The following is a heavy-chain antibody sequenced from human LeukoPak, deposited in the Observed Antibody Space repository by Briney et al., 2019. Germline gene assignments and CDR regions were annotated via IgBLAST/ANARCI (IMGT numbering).Heavy chain of an antibody. CDR1: GFTFSNYA. CDR3: ARAEQLDDAFDI. Sequence: GGSLRLSCAASGFTFSNYAMTWVRQAPGKGLEWVAVISYDGSNKYYADSVKGRFTISRDNSKNTLYLQMNSLRAEDTAVYYCARAEQLDDAFDIWGQGTMVTVSS. V-gene: IGHV3-30-3*01. J-gene: IGHJ3*02. CDR2: ISYDGSNK. D-gene: IGHD6-6*01.